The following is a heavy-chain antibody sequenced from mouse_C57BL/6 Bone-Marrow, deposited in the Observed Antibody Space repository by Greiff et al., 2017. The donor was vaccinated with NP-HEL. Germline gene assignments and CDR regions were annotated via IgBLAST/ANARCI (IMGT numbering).Heavy chain of an antibody. CDR3: AGLCYWYGDV. V-gene: IGHV1-81*01. CDR2: IYPRSGDT. D-gene: IGHD6-1*01. J-gene: IGHJ1*03. Sequence: QVQLQQSGAELARPGASVKLSCKASGYTFTSYGISWVKQRTGRGLEWIGEIYPRSGDTYYNEKFKGKATLTADKSSSTAYMELRSLTSEDSAVDFCAGLCYWYGDVGGTGTAVTVSA. CDR1: GYTFTSYG.